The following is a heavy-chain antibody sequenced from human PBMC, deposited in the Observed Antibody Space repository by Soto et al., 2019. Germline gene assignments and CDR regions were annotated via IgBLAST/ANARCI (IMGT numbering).Heavy chain of an antibody. CDR2: IDPSDSYI. V-gene: IGHV5-10-1*01. CDR3: ARRHSSSSAFDP. D-gene: IGHD6-13*01. Sequence: PGESLKISCKGSGYSFTSYWISWVRQMPGKGLEWMGRIDPSDSYINYSPSFQGHVTISADKSISTAYLQWSSLKASDTAMYYCARRHSSSSAFDPWGQGTLVTVPQ. J-gene: IGHJ5*02. CDR1: GYSFTSYW.